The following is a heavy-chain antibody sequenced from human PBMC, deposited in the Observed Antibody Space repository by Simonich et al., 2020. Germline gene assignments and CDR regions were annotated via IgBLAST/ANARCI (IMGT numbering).Heavy chain of an antibody. CDR3: ARDYYGGNYYFDY. Sequence: QVQLQESGPGLVKPSETLSLTCAVSGYSISSGYYWGWIRQPPGKGLGWIGSIYHSGSTYDNPSLKSRVTRSVDTSKNQFSLKLSSVTAADTAVYYCARDYYGGNYYFDYWGQGTLVTVSS. D-gene: IGHD2-21*02. V-gene: IGHV4-38-2*02. J-gene: IGHJ4*02. CDR2: IYHSGST. CDR1: GYSISSGYY.